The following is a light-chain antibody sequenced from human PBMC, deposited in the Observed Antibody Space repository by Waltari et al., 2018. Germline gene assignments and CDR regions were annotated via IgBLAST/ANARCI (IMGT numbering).Light chain of an antibody. CDR2: DVN. CDR1: SSDIGGYNF. J-gene: IGLJ2*01. V-gene: IGLV2-14*03. CDR3: SSYISSDIPVV. Sequence: QSALTQPASVSGSPGQSITISCTGTSSDIGGYNFVSWYQQYPGKVPKLIIYDVNNRPSGVSNRFSGSKSGDTASLTISGLQAEDEADYYCSSYISSDIPVVFGGGTKQTVL.